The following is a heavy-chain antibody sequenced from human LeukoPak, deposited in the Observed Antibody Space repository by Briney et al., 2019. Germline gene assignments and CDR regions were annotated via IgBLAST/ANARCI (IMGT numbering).Heavy chain of an antibody. CDR3: ATLGYRSSNSCYGDYYGMDV. V-gene: IGHV5-51*01. CDR1: GYGLTSYW. CDR2: IYPGDSDT. Sequence: GESLKISCKGSGYGLTSYWIGWVRQMPGKGLEWMGIIYPGDSDTRYSPSFQGQVTISADKSISTAYLQWSSLKASDTAMYYCATLGYRSSNSCYGDYYGMDVWGQGTTVTVPS. J-gene: IGHJ6*02. D-gene: IGHD2-2*01.